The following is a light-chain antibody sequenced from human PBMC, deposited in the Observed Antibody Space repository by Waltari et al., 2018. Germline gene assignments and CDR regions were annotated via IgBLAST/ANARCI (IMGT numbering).Light chain of an antibody. V-gene: IGLV2-14*01. Sequence: QSALTQPASVSGSPGQSITVSCTGTSSDVGAYNYVSWYQHHAGKAPTLIISEVTNRPSGVSDRFAGSKSGNTASLTISGLQAEDEADYYCNSYTRSAVYVFGTGTTFTVL. CDR1: SSDVGAYNY. CDR2: EVT. J-gene: IGLJ1*01. CDR3: NSYTRSAVYV.